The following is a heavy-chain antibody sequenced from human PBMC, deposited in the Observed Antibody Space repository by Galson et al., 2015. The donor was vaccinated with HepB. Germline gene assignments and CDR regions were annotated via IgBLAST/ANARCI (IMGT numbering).Heavy chain of an antibody. CDR1: GGTFSSYA. V-gene: IGHV1-69*06. CDR2: IIPIFGTA. D-gene: IGHD1-26*01. Sequence: SVKVSCKASGGTFSSYAISWVRQAPGQGLEWMGGIIPIFGTANYAQKFQGRVTITADKSTSTAYMELSSLRSEDTAVYYCARGKSGSSNYYYYGMDVWGQGTTVTVSS. J-gene: IGHJ6*02. CDR3: ARGKSGSSNYYYYGMDV.